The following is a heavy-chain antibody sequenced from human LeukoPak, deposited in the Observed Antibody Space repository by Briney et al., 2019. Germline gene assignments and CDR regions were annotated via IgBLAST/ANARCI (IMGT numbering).Heavy chain of an antibody. V-gene: IGHV3-7*03. Sequence: PGGSLRLSCAASRFTFGSSWMSWVRQAPGKGLEWVANIKQDGSEKYYVDSVKGRFTISRDNSKNTLYLQMNSLRAEDTAVYYCARRAGAYSHPYDYWGQGTLVTVSS. CDR3: ARRAGAYSHPYDY. D-gene: IGHD4/OR15-4a*01. CDR1: RFTFGSSW. J-gene: IGHJ4*02. CDR2: IKQDGSEK.